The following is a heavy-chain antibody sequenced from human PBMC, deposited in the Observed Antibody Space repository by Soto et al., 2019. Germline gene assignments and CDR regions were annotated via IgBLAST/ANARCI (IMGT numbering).Heavy chain of an antibody. CDR1: GFTFTSSA. CDR3: AKDGGREGYFGNWFDP. J-gene: IGHJ5*02. CDR2: IVVGSGNT. D-gene: IGHD2-15*01. V-gene: IGHV1-58*01. Sequence: GASVKVSCKASGFTFTSSAVQWVRQARGQRLEWIGWIVVGSGNTNYAQKFQERVTITRDMSTSTAYMELSSLRSEDTAVYYCAKDGGREGYFGNWFDPWGQGTLVTVS.